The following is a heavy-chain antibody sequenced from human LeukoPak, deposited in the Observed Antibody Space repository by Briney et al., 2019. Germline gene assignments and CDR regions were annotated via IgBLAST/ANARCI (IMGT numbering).Heavy chain of an antibody. V-gene: IGHV4-34*03. CDR3: IRDIAAPLGWFDP. Sequence: PSETLSLTCAVYGGSFSGYYWGWIRQPPGKGLEWIGSIYYSGDTYYNPSLKSRVIISVDTSKNEFSLKLSSVTAADTAVYYCIRDIAAPLGWFDPWGQGTLVTVSS. CDR2: IYYSGDT. J-gene: IGHJ5*02. D-gene: IGHD6-6*01. CDR1: GGSFSGYY.